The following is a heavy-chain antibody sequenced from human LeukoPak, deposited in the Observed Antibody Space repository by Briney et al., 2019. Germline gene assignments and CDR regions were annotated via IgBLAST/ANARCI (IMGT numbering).Heavy chain of an antibody. Sequence: PGGSLRLSCAASGFTFRSYAMSWVRQAPWKGLEWVSAISGSGDSTYYADSVKGRFTISRDNSKNTLYLQMNSLRAEATAVYYCATHYGDRDTHVDYWGQGTLVTVSS. CDR1: GFTFRSYA. CDR2: ISGSGDST. D-gene: IGHD4-17*01. J-gene: IGHJ4*02. V-gene: IGHV3-23*01. CDR3: ATHYGDRDTHVDY.